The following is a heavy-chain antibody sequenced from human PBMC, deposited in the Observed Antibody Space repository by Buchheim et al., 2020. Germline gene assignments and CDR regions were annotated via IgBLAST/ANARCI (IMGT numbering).Heavy chain of an antibody. J-gene: IGHJ4*02. CDR1: GFSFSGYA. Sequence: EVQLVDSGGGLVQPGASLRLSCAASGFSFSGYAMSWVRQAPGKGLEWVSSISGSGATTFNADSVKGRFTISRDNSKNMLYLQMNSLRAEDTAVYFCAKGSRGYTNYYFDYWGQGTL. V-gene: IGHV3-23*04. CDR2: ISGSGATT. D-gene: IGHD4-11*01. CDR3: AKGSRGYTNYYFDY.